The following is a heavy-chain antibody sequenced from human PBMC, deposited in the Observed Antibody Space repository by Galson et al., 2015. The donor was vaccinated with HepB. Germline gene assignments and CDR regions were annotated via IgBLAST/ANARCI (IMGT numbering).Heavy chain of an antibody. CDR1: GYTFTTYG. J-gene: IGHJ4*02. CDR3: ARDRYDFWSGYSY. D-gene: IGHD3-3*01. CDR2: INAGNGNT. Sequence: SVKVSCKASGYTFTTYGMHWVRQAPGQRFERMGWINAGNGNTKFSQKFQGRVTITRDTSASTAYMELSSLRSEDTAIYSCARDRYDFWSGYSYWGQGTLVTVSS. V-gene: IGHV1-3*01.